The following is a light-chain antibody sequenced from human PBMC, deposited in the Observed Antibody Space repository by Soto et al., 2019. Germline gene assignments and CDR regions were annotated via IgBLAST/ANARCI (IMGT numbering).Light chain of an antibody. Sequence: QSALTQPASVSGSPGQSITITCTGTSSDVGGYNDVSWYQQHPGKAPKLIIYEVSNRPSGVSNRFSGSKSGNTASLSISGLQAEDEADYYCSSYTSSSTLVFGGGTKLTVL. CDR3: SSYTSSSTLV. CDR1: SSDVGGYND. V-gene: IGLV2-14*01. CDR2: EVS. J-gene: IGLJ2*01.